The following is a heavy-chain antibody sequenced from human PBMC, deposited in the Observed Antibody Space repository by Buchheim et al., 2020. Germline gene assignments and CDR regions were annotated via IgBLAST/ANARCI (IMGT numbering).Heavy chain of an antibody. CDR3: ARGGPGTAMDYGIFDY. J-gene: IGHJ4*02. CDR1: GFTFSSYA. D-gene: IGHD5-18*01. V-gene: IGHV3-30-3*01. Sequence: QVQLVESGGGVVQPGRSLRLSCAASGFTFSSYAMHWVRQAPGKGLEWVAVISYDGSNKYYADSVKGRFTISRDNSKNTLYLQMNSLRAEDTAVYYCARGGPGTAMDYGIFDYWGQGTL. CDR2: ISYDGSNK.